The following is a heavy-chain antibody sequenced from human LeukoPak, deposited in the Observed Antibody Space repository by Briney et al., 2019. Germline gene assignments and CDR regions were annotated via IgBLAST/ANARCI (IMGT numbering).Heavy chain of an antibody. CDR3: AREPMAPRIYYFGY. D-gene: IGHD3-10*01. CDR2: INHSGST. Sequence: SETLSLTCAVYGGSFSGYYWSWIRQPPGKGLEWIGEINHSGSTNYNPSLKSRVTISVDTSKNQFSLKLSSVTAADTAVYYCAREPMAPRIYYFGYWGQGTLVTVSS. CDR1: GGSFSGYY. J-gene: IGHJ4*02. V-gene: IGHV4-34*01.